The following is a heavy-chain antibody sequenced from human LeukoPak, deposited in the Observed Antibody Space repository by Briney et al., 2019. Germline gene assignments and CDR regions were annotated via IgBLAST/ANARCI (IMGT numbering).Heavy chain of an antibody. CDR1: GFTFTSSA. Sequence: SVKVSCKASGFTFTSSAMQRVRQARGQRLEWIGWIVVGSGNTNYAQKFQERVTITRDMSTSTAYMELSSLRSEDTAVYYCAADPRGGGSPADPPNWRDAFDIWGQGTMVTVSS. V-gene: IGHV1-58*02. CDR2: IVVGSGNT. CDR3: AADPRGGGSPADPPNWRDAFDI. D-gene: IGHD1-26*01. J-gene: IGHJ3*02.